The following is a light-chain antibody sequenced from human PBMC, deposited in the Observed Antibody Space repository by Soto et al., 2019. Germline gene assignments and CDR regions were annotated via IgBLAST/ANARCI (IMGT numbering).Light chain of an antibody. CDR2: GAS. Sequence: EIVLTQSPDTLSLSPGQRATLSCRARQSVTGNYLAWYQQKPGQAPRLLIYGASSRATGIPDRFSGSGSGTDFTLTISRLEPEDFAVYYCQQFGGSPMYTFGQGTKLEIK. V-gene: IGKV3-20*01. J-gene: IGKJ2*01. CDR3: QQFGGSPMYT. CDR1: QSVTGNY.